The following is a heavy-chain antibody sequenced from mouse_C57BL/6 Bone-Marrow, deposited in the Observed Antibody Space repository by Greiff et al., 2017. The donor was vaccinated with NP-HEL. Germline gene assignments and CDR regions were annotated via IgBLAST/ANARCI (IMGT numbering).Heavy chain of an antibody. CDR2: IHPNSGST. D-gene: IGHD2-12*01. V-gene: IGHV1-64*01. Sequence: QVQLQQPGAELVKPGASVKLSCKASGYTFTSYWMHWVKQRPGQGLEWIGMIHPNSGSTNYNEKFKSKATLTVDKSSSTAYMQLSSLTSEDSAVYYCARYRGNNSFYAMDYWGQGTSVTVSS. J-gene: IGHJ4*01. CDR1: GYTFTSYW. CDR3: ARYRGNNSFYAMDY.